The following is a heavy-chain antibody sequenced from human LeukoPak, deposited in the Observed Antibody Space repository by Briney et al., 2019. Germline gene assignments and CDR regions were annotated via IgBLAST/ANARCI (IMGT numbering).Heavy chain of an antibody. V-gene: IGHV3-66*04. Sequence: GGSLRLSCAASGFTFSSYSMNWVRQAPGKGLEWVSVIYSGGSTYYADSVKGRFTISRDNSKNTLYLQMNSLRAEDTAVYYCARHSGSWYYFDYWGQGTLVTVSS. CDR1: GFTFSSYS. CDR2: IYSGGST. J-gene: IGHJ4*02. CDR3: ARHSGSWYYFDY. D-gene: IGHD3-22*01.